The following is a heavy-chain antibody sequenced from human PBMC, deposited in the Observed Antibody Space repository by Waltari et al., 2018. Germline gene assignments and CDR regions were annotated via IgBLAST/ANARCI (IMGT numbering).Heavy chain of an antibody. CDR1: GYHLPPSH. D-gene: IGHD2-2*01. CDR3: ARESAFSTSWYPGFDP. V-gene: IGHV1-2*06. J-gene: IGHJ5*02. CDR2: INPNSGDT. Sequence: QVQLVQSGAEVKKPGASAKVSCKASGYHLPPSHRHWVRKAPGQGLEWMERINPNSGDTNYARKFQDRVTMTRDTSVNTAYMVVGRLTSDDTAVYFCARESAFSTSWYPGFDPWGQGTLVTVAS.